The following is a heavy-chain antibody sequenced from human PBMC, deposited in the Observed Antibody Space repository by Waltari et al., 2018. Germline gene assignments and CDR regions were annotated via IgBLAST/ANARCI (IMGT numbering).Heavy chain of an antibody. D-gene: IGHD6-19*01. CDR1: GYTFTGYY. Sequence: QVQLVQSGAEVKKPGASVKVSCKASGYTFTGYYMHWVRQAPGQGLEWMGWINTNTGNPTDAQGFTGRFVFSLDTSVSTAYLQISSLKAEDTAVYYCARDRGGSGWYPLGYWGQGTLVTVSS. CDR3: ARDRGGSGWYPLGY. V-gene: IGHV7-4-1*02. J-gene: IGHJ4*02. CDR2: INTNTGNP.